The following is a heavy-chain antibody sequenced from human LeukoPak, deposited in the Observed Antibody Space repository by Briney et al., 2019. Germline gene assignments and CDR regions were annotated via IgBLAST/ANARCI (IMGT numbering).Heavy chain of an antibody. D-gene: IGHD5-24*01. V-gene: IGHV4-34*01. Sequence: SETLSLTCAVYGGSFSGYYWSWIRQPPGKGLEWNGEINHSGSTNYNPSLKSRVTISVDTSKNQFSLKLSSVTAADTAVYYCARVGGYNIRTLDYWGQGTLVTVSS. J-gene: IGHJ4*02. CDR3: ARVGGYNIRTLDY. CDR1: GGSFSGYY. CDR2: INHSGST.